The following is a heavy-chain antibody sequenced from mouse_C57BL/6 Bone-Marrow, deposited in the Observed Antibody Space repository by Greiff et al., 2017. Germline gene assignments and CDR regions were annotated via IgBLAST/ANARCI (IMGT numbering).Heavy chain of an antibody. CDR3: AREVYYGSSPFDY. CDR2: IYPRSGNT. Sequence: VKLQESGAELARPGASVKLSCKASGYTFTSYGISWVKQRTGQGLEWIGEIYPRSGNTYYNEKFKGKATLTADKSSSTAYMELRSLTSEDSAFYFCAREVYYGSSPFDYWGQGTTLTVSS. D-gene: IGHD1-1*01. J-gene: IGHJ2*01. CDR1: GYTFTSYG. V-gene: IGHV1-81*01.